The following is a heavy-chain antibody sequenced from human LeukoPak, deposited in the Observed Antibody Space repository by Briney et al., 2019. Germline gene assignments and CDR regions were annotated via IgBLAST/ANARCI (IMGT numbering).Heavy chain of an antibody. CDR3: ARELDGNGGWFDP. Sequence: PSETLSLTCTVSGDSISDFYWSWIRQSQEKGPEWIGEVYYSGSTHYNPSLKSRVTISVDTSKNQFSLSLRSVTAADTAVYYCARELDGNGGWFDPWGQGTVVTVSA. CDR1: GDSISDFY. V-gene: IGHV4-59*01. CDR2: VYYSGST. J-gene: IGHJ5*02. D-gene: IGHD5-24*01.